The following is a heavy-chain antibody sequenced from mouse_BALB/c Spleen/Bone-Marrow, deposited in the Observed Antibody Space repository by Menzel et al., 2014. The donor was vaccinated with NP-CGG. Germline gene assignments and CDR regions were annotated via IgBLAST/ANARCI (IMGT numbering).Heavy chain of an antibody. CDR1: GFTFSDYG. Sequence: VQLKESGGGLVQPGGSRKLSCAASGFTFSDYGMAWVRQAPGKGPEWVAFISNLAYSIYYADTVTGRFTISRENAKNTLYLEISSLRSEDSAMYYRARAGYDGYPWYFDVWGAGTTVTVSS. CDR2: ISNLAYSI. V-gene: IGHV5-15*02. D-gene: IGHD2-3*01. CDR3: ARAGYDGYPWYFDV. J-gene: IGHJ1*01.